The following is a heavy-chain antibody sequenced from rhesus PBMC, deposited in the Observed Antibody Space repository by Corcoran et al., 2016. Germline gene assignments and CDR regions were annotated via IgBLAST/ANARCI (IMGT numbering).Heavy chain of an antibody. V-gene: IGHV4-169*01. CDR1: GGSISSSY. J-gene: IGHJ2*01. Sequence: QLQLQESGPGLVKPSETLSVTCAVSGGSISSSYWSWIRQAPGTGLEWIGYIYGSGSSTNYNPSLKSRVTLSVDTSKNQLSLKLSSVTTADTAVYDCARGGVYHYWYFDLWGPGTPITISS. D-gene: IGHD3-34*01. CDR3: ARGGVYHYWYFDL. CDR2: IYGSGSST.